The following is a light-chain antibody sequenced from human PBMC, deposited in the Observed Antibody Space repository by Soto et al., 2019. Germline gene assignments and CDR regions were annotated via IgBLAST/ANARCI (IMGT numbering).Light chain of an antibody. V-gene: IGKV3-20*01. Sequence: EIVLTQSAGTLSLSPGERATLSCRASQSVSSTYLAWYQQNPGQAPRLLIYGASSRATGIPDRFSGSGSGQDFILTISRLEPEDFSVYFCQQYGSSSYTFGQGTKLEIK. J-gene: IGKJ2*01. CDR1: QSVSSTY. CDR2: GAS. CDR3: QQYGSSSYT.